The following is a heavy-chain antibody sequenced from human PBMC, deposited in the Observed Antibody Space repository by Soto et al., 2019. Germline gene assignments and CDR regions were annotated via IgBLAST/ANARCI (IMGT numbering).Heavy chain of an antibody. CDR2: IYSDGTT. V-gene: IGHV3-53*01. CDR3: AILTN. CDR1: GFTVSSNY. D-gene: IGHD3-9*01. J-gene: IGHJ4*02. Sequence: GGSLRLSCAASGFTVSSNYMNWVRQAPGKGLEWLSIIYSDGTTYYADSVKGRFTISRDNFKNTLYLQMNNLRAEDTAVYYCAILTNWGQGTLVTVSS.